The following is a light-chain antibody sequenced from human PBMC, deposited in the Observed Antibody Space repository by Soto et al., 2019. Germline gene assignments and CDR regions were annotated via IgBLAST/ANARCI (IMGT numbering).Light chain of an antibody. CDR1: QGISNY. CDR3: QQYNSATPPT. J-gene: IGKJ4*01. Sequence: DIQMTQSPSSLSASVGVRVTITCRASQGISNYLAWYQQKPGKVPKLLIYATLTLQSGVPYRFSGIGSVTDFTLTISSLQTEDAATSYCQQYNSATPPTFGGGTKVEIK. CDR2: ATL. V-gene: IGKV1-27*01.